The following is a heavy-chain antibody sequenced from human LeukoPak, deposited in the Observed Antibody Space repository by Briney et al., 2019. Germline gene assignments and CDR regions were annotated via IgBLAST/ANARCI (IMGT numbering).Heavy chain of an antibody. CDR2: IKEDGSQK. Sequence: GGSLRLSCAASGFTFDNYWMTWVRQAPGKGLEWVGMIKEDGSQKYYVDSVRGRFTISRDNAKNTLYLQMNSLRAEDTAVYYCARAPSGSYYFDYWGQGTLVTVSS. V-gene: IGHV3-7*04. J-gene: IGHJ4*02. CDR1: GFTFDNYW. D-gene: IGHD1-26*01. CDR3: ARAPSGSYYFDY.